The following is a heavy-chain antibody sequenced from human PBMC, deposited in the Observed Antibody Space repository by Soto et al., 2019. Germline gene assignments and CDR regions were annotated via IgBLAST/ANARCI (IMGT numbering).Heavy chain of an antibody. D-gene: IGHD6-6*01. CDR2: IRSKAYGGTT. Sequence: KPGGSLRLSCTASGFTFGDYAMSWFRQAPGKGLEWVGFIRSKAYGGTTEYAASVKGRFTISRDDSKSIAYLQMNSLKTEDTAVYYCTRDEKSIAARGYYYYGMDVSGQGTTVTVSS. V-gene: IGHV3-49*05. CDR1: GFTFGDYA. CDR3: TRDEKSIAARGYYYYGMDV. J-gene: IGHJ6*02.